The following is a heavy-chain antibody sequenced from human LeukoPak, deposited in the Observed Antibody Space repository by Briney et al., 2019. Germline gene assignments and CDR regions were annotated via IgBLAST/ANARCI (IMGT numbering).Heavy chain of an antibody. CDR1: GYTFTSYD. D-gene: IGHD2-2*01. CDR2: MNPNSCNT. CDR3: ARKGYCSSTSCFSIYYYGMDV. V-gene: IGHV1-8*01. J-gene: IGHJ6*02. Sequence: APVKVSCKASGYTFTSYDINCVRQATGQGLEWMGWMNPNSCNTGYAQKFQGRVTMTRNTCISTAYMELSSLRSEDTAVYYCARKGYCSSTSCFSIYYYGMDVWGQGTTVTVSS.